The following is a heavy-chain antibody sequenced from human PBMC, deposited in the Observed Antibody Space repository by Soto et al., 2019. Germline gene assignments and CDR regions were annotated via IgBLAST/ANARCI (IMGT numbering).Heavy chain of an antibody. CDR3: ATGLVGDYPLSVDL. J-gene: IGHJ2*01. D-gene: IGHD4-17*01. V-gene: IGHV1-24*01. CDR1: GYTLTELS. CDR2: FDPEDGET. Sequence: ASVKVSCKVSGYTLTELSMHWVRQAPGKGLEWMGGFDPEDGETIYAQKFQGRVTMTEDTSTDTAYMELSSLRSEDTAVYYCATGLVGDYPLSVDLWGRGTLVTVSS.